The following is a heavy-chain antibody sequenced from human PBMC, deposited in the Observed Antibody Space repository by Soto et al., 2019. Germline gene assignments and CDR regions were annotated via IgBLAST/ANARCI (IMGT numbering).Heavy chain of an antibody. CDR2: TYYRSKWYN. CDR3: ARDIGEGAFDI. J-gene: IGHJ3*02. V-gene: IGHV6-1*01. D-gene: IGHD3-16*01. Sequence: SPTHSLTSAICGDSVSSTSAAWNQIEQSPSRGLEWLGRTYYRSKWYNDYAVSVKSRITINPDTSKNQFSLQLNSVTPEDTAVYYCARDIGEGAFDIWGQGTMVTVSS. CDR1: GDSVSSTSAA.